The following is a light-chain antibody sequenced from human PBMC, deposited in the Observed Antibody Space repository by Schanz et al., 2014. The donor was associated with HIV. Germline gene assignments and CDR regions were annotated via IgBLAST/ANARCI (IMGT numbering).Light chain of an antibody. CDR3: QQRSNWPPMYT. CDR2: GAS. CDR1: QTVSSNS. V-gene: IGKV3D-20*02. Sequence: EIVLTQSPVILSLSPGERATLSCRASQTVSSNSLGWYQQKPGQAPRLLIYGASIRATGIPDRFSGSGSGTDFTLTISRLEPEDFAVYYCQQRSNWPPMYTFGQGTKLEIK. J-gene: IGKJ2*01.